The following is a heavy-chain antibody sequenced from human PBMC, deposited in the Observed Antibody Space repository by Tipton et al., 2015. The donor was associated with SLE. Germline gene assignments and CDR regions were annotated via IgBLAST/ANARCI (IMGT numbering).Heavy chain of an antibody. CDR2: INHSGGT. Sequence: TLSLTCAVSGGSVSSSYWSWIRQPPGKGLEWIGYINHSGGTNYNPSLKSRVTISVDTPKNQFSLKLSSVTAADTAVYYCARAPGLDRDYYYYYYMDVWGKGTTVTVSS. V-gene: IGHV4-34*01. CDR3: ARAPGLDRDYYYYYYMDV. D-gene: IGHD3/OR15-3a*01. J-gene: IGHJ6*03. CDR1: GGSVSSSY.